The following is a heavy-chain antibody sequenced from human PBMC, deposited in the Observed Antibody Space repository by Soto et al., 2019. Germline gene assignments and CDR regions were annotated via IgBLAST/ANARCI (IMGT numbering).Heavy chain of an antibody. CDR1: GDSVSSNSSA. Sequence: SQTLSLTCAISGDSVSSNSSAWNWIRQSPSRGLAWLGRTYYRSKWYNDYAVSVKSRLPINPDTSKNQFSRQLNSVTPEDTAVYYCARLTDFWSGYYSHYYGMDVWGQRTTVTVSS. CDR3: ARLTDFWSGYYSHYYGMDV. D-gene: IGHD3-3*01. V-gene: IGHV6-1*01. J-gene: IGHJ6*02. CDR2: TYYRSKWYN.